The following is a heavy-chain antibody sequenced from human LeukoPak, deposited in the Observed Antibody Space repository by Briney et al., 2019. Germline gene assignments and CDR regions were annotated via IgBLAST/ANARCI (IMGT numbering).Heavy chain of an antibody. CDR3: AKDLVVGLLLFNPY. CDR1: GFAFSNYA. D-gene: IGHD2-21*02. V-gene: IGHV3-23*01. J-gene: IGHJ4*02. Sequence: GESLRLSCAASGFAFSNYAMTWVRQAPGRGLEWVSDISSGGSSTNYADSVKGRFTISRDNSKNTLFLQMNSLRAEDTAVYYCAKDLVVGLLLFNPYWGQGTLVTVSS. CDR2: ISSGGSST.